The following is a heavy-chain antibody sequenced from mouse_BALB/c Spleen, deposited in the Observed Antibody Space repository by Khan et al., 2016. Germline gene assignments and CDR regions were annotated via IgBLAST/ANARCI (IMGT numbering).Heavy chain of an antibody. CDR3: TRDGTVPGFAY. J-gene: IGHJ3*01. CDR2: ISSGGTYT. D-gene: IGHD1-1*01. CDR1: GFTFSSYA. V-gene: IGHV5-6-4*01. Sequence: EVELVESGGGLVKPGGSLKLSCAASGFTFSSYAMSWVRQTPEKRLEWVATISSGGTYTYSPDSVKGRFTISRDNAKNTLYLQMSSLRSEDTAMYYCTRDGTVPGFAYWGQGTLVTVSA.